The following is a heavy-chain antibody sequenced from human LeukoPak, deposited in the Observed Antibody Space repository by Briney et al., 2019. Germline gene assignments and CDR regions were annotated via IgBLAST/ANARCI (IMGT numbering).Heavy chain of an antibody. Sequence: SDPVSLLCALYGGLFSGYYWSGLRHPPGKAGEWIGEINHSGSTNYNSSLKSRVTVSVDTSKNQFSLKLSSVTAADTAVYYCARGSSSWGIGYWGQGTLVTVSS. D-gene: IGHD6-13*01. J-gene: IGHJ4*02. CDR3: ARGSSSWGIGY. CDR2: INHSGST. V-gene: IGHV4-34*01. CDR1: GGLFSGYY.